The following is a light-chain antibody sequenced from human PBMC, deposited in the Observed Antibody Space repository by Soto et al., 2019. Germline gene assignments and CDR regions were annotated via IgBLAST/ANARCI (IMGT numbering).Light chain of an antibody. CDR2: AAS. V-gene: IGKV1-9*01. CDR3: QQANSFPIT. Sequence: IRLSQSPSSVSASVGDRVTITCRASQGISSSLAWYQTTPGKATKLMIYAASTLQSGVPSRVSGSGSGKDVTITISSMQPEEVATDYGQQANSFPITFGQGTRLEI. J-gene: IGKJ5*01. CDR1: QGISSS.